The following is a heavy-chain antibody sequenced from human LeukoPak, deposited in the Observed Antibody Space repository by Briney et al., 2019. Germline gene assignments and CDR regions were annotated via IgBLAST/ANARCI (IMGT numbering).Heavy chain of an antibody. CDR1: GYTFTSYD. D-gene: IGHD1-26*01. V-gene: IGHV7-4-1*02. Sequence: GASVKVSCKASGYTFTSYDINWVRQATGRGLEWMGWINTNTGNPTYAQGFTGRFVFSLDTSVSPTYLQISSLKAEDTAVYYCASGPSYSGSNEYFDYWGQGTLVTVSS. J-gene: IGHJ4*02. CDR3: ASGPSYSGSNEYFDY. CDR2: INTNTGNP.